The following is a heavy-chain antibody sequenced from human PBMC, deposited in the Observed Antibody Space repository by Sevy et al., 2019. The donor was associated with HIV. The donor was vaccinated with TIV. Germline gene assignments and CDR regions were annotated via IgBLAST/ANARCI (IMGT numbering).Heavy chain of an antibody. CDR3: ASVRPWGGDCYVFDT. CDR2: IIPSVGIA. CDR1: GGILNNYG. V-gene: IGHV1-69*10. J-gene: IGHJ4*02. D-gene: IGHD2-21*02. Sequence: ASVKVSCKASGGILNNYGMNWVRQAPGQGLEWMGGIIPSVGIASYAQKIQGRAAITADESTSTMYLEVGRLRSEDTAVYFCASVRPWGGDCYVFDTWGQGTLVTVSS.